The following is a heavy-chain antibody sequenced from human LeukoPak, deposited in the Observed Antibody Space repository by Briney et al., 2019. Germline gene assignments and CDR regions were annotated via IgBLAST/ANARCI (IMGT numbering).Heavy chain of an antibody. CDR3: ARYGSGTSYITNYFDY. J-gene: IGHJ4*02. D-gene: IGHD3-10*01. CDR2: ISSDSRTI. Sequence: TGRSLRLSCAASGFTFSSYGMYWVRQAPGKGLEWVSYISSDSRTIYYADSVKGRFTISRDNAKNSLYLQMKSLRDEDTAVYYCARYGSGTSYITNYFDYWGQGTLVTVSS. CDR1: GFTFSSYG. V-gene: IGHV3-48*02.